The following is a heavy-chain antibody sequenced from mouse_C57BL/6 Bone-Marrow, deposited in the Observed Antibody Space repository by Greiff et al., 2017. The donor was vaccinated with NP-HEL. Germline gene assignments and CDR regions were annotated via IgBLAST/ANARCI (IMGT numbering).Heavy chain of an antibody. D-gene: IGHD2-3*01. J-gene: IGHJ2*01. CDR2: ISSGSSTI. Sequence: DVKLVESRGGLVKPGGSLKLSCAASGFTFSDYGMHWVRQAPEKGLEWVAYISSGSSTIYYADTVKGRFTISRDKAQTTLFLQMTSLRSEDTAMYYCARLYPPGYWGQGTTLTVSS. CDR3: ARLYPPGY. V-gene: IGHV5-17*01. CDR1: GFTFSDYG.